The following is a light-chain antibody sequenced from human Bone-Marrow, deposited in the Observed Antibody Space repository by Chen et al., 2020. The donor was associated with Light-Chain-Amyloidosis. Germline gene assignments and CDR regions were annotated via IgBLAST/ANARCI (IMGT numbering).Light chain of an antibody. CDR1: SSDVGGDNH. CDR3: SSYTITNNLV. CDR2: EVT. J-gene: IGLJ1*01. V-gene: IGLV2-14*01. Sequence: QSALTQPASVSGSPGQSITISCTGTSSDVGGDNHVSWYQQHPAKAPKLIIYEVTNRPSWVPERFSGSTADNAASLTMSGLQTEDEADYFCSSYTITNNLVFGSGTRVTVL.